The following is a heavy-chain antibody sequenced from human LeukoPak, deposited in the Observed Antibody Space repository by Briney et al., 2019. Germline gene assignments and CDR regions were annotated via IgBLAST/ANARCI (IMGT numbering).Heavy chain of an antibody. CDR2: TYYRSKWYD. V-gene: IGHV6-1*01. J-gene: IGHJ4*02. CDR3: ARDPYSSGWSGGRFDY. CDR1: GDSVSSNSVI. Sequence: SQTLSLTCAISGDSVSSNSVIWNWITQSPSRGLEWLGRTYYRSKWYDDYALTVKNRITINPDTSKNQFSLQLNSVTPEDTAVYYCARDPYSSGWSGGRFDYWGQGILVTVSS. D-gene: IGHD6-19*01.